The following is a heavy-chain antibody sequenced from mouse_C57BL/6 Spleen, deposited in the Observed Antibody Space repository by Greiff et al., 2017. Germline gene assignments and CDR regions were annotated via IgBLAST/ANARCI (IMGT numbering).Heavy chain of an antibody. V-gene: IGHV5-17*01. D-gene: IGHD2-4*01. J-gene: IGHJ4*01. CDR3: ARTYYYDYAMDY. CDR2: ISSGSSTI. Sequence: DVKLVESGGGLVKPGGSLKLSCAASGFTFSDYGMHWVRQAPEKGLEWVAYISSGSSTIYYADTVKGRFPISRDNAKNTLFLQMTSPRSEDSAMYYCARTYYYDYAMDYWGQGTSVTVAS. CDR1: GFTFSDYG.